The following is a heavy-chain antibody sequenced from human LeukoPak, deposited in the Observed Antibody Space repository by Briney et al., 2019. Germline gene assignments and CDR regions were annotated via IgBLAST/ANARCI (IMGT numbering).Heavy chain of an antibody. CDR3: ARDVKSILLIVVVVAATYYFDY. D-gene: IGHD2-15*01. CDR1: GFTFSSYA. J-gene: IGHJ4*02. CDR2: ISYDGSNK. Sequence: PGRSLRLSCAASGFTFSSYAMHWVRQAPGKGLAWVAVISYDGSNKYYADSVKGRFTISRDNSKNTLYLQMNSLRAEDTAVYYCARDVKSILLIVVVVAATYYFDYWGQGTLVTVSS. V-gene: IGHV3-30-3*01.